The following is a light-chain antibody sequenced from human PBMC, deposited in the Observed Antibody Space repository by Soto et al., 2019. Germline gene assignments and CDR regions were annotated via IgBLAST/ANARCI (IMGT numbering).Light chain of an antibody. CDR3: SSYTSSSTLV. V-gene: IGLV2-14*01. J-gene: IGLJ2*01. Sequence: QSALTQPASASGSPGQSSTISCTGTSSDVGGYNYVSWYQQHPGKAPKLMIYDVSHRPSGVSNRFSGSKSGNPASLTISGLQAEDEADYYCSSYTSSSTLVFGGGTKLTVL. CDR2: DVS. CDR1: SSDVGGYNY.